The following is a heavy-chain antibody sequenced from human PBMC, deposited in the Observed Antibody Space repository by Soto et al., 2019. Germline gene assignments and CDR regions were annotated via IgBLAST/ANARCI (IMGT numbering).Heavy chain of an antibody. CDR2: VYPRDSDT. CDR3: ARPPLPGYSIHFNS. CDR1: GYIVIDYW. D-gene: IGHD2-15*01. Sequence: EVQLVQSGAEVKKPGESLKISCKASGYIVIDYWIGWVRQMPGKGLEWMGIVYPRDSDTRYSPSFQGQVTISADRSTGTAFLQWRSLKASDTALYYCARPPLPGYSIHFNSWGQGTLVTVSS. V-gene: IGHV5-51*01. J-gene: IGHJ4*02.